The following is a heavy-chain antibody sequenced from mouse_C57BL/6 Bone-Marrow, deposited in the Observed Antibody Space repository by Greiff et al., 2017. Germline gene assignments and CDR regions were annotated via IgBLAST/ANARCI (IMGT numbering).Heavy chain of an antibody. CDR1: GISITTGNYR. J-gene: IGHJ1*03. Sequence: DVKLQESGPGLVKPSQTVFLTCTVTGISITTGNYRWSWIRQFPGNKLEWIGYIYYSGTITYNPSLTSRTTITRDTPKNQVFLEMNSLTAEDTATYYCAREDDGYYWYFDVWGTGTTVTVSS. D-gene: IGHD2-3*01. V-gene: IGHV3-5*01. CDR2: IYYSGTI. CDR3: AREDDGYYWYFDV.